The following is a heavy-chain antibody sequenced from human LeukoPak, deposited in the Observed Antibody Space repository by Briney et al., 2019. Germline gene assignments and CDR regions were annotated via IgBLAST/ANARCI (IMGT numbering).Heavy chain of an antibody. CDR3: ARGYCSSTSCSPNT. J-gene: IGHJ5*02. Sequence: PGGSLRLSCAASGFTFSSYSMNWVRQAPGKGLEWVSYISSSSSTIYYADSVKGRFTISRDNAKNSLYLQMNSLRAEDTAVYYCARGYCSSTSCSPNTWGQGTLVTVSS. CDR1: GFTFSSYS. D-gene: IGHD2-2*01. CDR2: ISSSSSTI. V-gene: IGHV3-48*01.